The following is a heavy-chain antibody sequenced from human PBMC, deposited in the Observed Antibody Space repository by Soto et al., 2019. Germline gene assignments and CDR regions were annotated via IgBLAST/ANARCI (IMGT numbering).Heavy chain of an antibody. CDR2: ISGSAINT. J-gene: IGHJ3*02. V-gene: IGHV3-23*01. D-gene: IGHD2-15*01. CDR1: GFIFSSYA. Sequence: EVQLLESGGGLVQPGGSPRLSCAASGFIFSSYALSWVRQAPGKGLEWVSGISGSAINTHYADSVKGRFTISRDNSKNTLYLQMNSLRAEDTAAYYCAKAGSVVVAAATLTIWGQGTMVTVSS. CDR3: AKAGSVVVAAATLTI.